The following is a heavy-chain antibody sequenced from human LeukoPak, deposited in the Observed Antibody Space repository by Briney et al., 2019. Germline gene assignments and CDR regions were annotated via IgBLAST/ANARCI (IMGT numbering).Heavy chain of an antibody. CDR1: GFTFSSYS. D-gene: IGHD3-3*01. Sequence: GGSLRLSCAASGFTFSSYSMNWVRQAPGKGLEWVSSISSSSSYIYYADSVKGRFTISRDNAKNSLYLQMNSLRAEDTAVYYCARTIFGVVDYYYYYMDVWGKGTTVTVSS. CDR3: ARTIFGVVDYYYYYMDV. J-gene: IGHJ6*03. V-gene: IGHV3-21*01. CDR2: ISSSSSYI.